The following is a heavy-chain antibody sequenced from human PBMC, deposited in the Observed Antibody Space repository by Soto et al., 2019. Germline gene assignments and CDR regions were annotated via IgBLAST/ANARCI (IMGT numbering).Heavy chain of an antibody. V-gene: IGHV1-18*01. CDR2: ISAYNGNT. CDR3: TTTLGYCSTSCP. D-gene: IGHD2-2*01. J-gene: IGHJ5*02. Sequence: GASVKVSCKASGYTFTSYGISWVRQAPGQGLEWMGWISAYNGNTNYAQKLQGRVTMTTDTSTSTAYMELNSLKTEDTAVYYCTTTLGYCSTSCPWGQGSLVTVSS. CDR1: GYTFTSYG.